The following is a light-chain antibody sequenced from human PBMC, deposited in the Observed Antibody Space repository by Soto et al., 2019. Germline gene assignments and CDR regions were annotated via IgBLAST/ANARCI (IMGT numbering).Light chain of an antibody. J-gene: IGLJ1*01. CDR2: HVT. CDR1: SSDIGHYDY. CDR3: CSLKTRHTYL. Sequence: QSALTQPASVSGSPGQSITISCTGTSSDIGHYDYVSWYQQHPGKAPKLMIYHVTYRPSGVSNRCSGSKSGNSASLTISGLQAEEEADYSCCSLKTRHTYLFGSGTKVTV. V-gene: IGLV2-14*03.